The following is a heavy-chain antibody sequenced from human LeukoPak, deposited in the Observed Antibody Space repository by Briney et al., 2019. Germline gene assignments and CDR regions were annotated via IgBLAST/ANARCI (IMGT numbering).Heavy chain of an antibody. CDR2: IYYSGST. Sequence: SETLSLTCTVSGGSISSGGYYWSWIRQHPGKGLEWIGYIYYSGSTYYNPSLKSRVTISVDTSKNQFSLKPSSVTAADTAVYYCARNPVVVVAATLGPNAFDIWGQGTMVTVSS. CDR1: GGSISSGGYY. CDR3: ARNPVVVVAATLGPNAFDI. V-gene: IGHV4-31*03. D-gene: IGHD2-15*01. J-gene: IGHJ3*02.